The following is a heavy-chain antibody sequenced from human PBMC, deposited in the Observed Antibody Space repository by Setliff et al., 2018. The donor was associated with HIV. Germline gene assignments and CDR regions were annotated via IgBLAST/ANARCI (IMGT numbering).Heavy chain of an antibody. Sequence: SETLSLTCTVSGGSISSSSYYWGWIRQSPGKGLEWIGNIYYSGRTDYNPSLKSRVTIAVDTSKEQFSLKLSSVTAADTAMYSCALGSSGYPFDHWGQGTLVTVSS. CDR3: ALGSSGYPFDH. J-gene: IGHJ4*02. CDR2: IYYSGRT. CDR1: GGSISSSSYY. V-gene: IGHV4-39*07. D-gene: IGHD3-22*01.